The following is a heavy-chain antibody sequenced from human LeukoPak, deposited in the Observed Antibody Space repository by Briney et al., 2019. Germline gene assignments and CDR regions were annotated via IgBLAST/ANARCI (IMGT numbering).Heavy chain of an antibody. Sequence: GGSLRLSCGASVFTFSIYEMKWVRQARGKGLEWVSYIRSSGSTIYYADSVKGRCTTSRDNATNSLYLKMNSLRAEDTAVYYCARDSWPFDYWGQGTLVTVSS. D-gene: IGHD6-13*01. J-gene: IGHJ4*02. V-gene: IGHV3-48*03. CDR3: ARDSWPFDY. CDR1: VFTFSIYE. CDR2: IRSSGSTI.